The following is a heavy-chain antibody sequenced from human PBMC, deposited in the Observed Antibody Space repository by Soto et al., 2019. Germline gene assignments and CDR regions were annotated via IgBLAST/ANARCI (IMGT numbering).Heavy chain of an antibody. Sequence: EVQLLESGGGLVQPGESLRLSCVASGSTFSSYAMTWVRQAPGKGLEWVSSISDSGDRTSYANSVKGQFIISRDNSKNKLFLQMTTLRAEDTAVYYCAKAFGYSHTWYARNWFDPWGQGNLVTVSS. CDR3: AKAFGYSHTWYARNWFDP. V-gene: IGHV3-23*01. D-gene: IGHD6-13*01. CDR1: GSTFSSYA. J-gene: IGHJ5*02. CDR2: ISDSGDRT.